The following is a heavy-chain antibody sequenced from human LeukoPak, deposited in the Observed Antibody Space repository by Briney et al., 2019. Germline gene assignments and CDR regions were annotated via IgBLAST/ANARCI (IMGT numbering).Heavy chain of an antibody. D-gene: IGHD6-13*01. CDR1: GYSFTRYW. J-gene: IGHJ5*02. CDR2: IDPSDSYT. Sequence: GESLKISCKGSGYSFTRYWISWVRQMPGKGLEWMGRIDPSDSYTNYSPSFQGHVTISADKSISTAYLQWSSLKASDTAMYYCARNRAAAGHPRWLDPWGQGTLVTVSS. CDR3: ARNRAAAGHPRWLDP. V-gene: IGHV5-10-1*01.